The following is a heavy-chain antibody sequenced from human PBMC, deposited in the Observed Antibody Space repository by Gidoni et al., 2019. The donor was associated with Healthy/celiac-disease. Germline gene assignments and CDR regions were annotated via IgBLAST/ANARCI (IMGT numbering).Heavy chain of an antibody. Sequence: STYYNPSLKSRVTISVDTSKNQFSLKLSSVTAADTAVYYCAAIYSSSWYGYWGQGTLVTVSS. CDR3: AAIYSSSWYGY. J-gene: IGHJ4*02. V-gene: IGHV4-39*01. CDR2: ST. D-gene: IGHD6-13*01.